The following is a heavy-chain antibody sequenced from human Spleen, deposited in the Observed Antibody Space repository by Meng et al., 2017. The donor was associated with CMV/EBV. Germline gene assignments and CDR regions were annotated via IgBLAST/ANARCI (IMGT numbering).Heavy chain of an antibody. CDR1: GFTFSSYA. D-gene: IGHD5-12*01. CDR3: GRVRRTGDSGHGYYYYGMDV. J-gene: IGHJ6*02. V-gene: IGHV4-34*01. CDR2: INHGGST. Sequence: ESLKISCAASGFTFSSYAMSWVRQPPGKGLEWVGEINHGGSTNYNPALKRRGTISVETSKNQFSLQLSSAPAADTAVDYCGRVRRTGDSGHGYYYYGMDVWGQGTTVTVSS.